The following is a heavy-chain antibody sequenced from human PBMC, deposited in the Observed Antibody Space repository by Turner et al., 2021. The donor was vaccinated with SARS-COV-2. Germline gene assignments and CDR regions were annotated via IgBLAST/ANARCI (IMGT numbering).Heavy chain of an antibody. J-gene: IGHJ6*02. CDR2: ISGSGGTT. V-gene: IGHV3-23*01. D-gene: IGHD3-16*01. Sequence: EVQLLESGGGLVQPGGSLRLACAASGFTFSSYDISWVRQAPGKGLEWVSAISGSGGTTYYADSVKGRFTISRDNSSNTVYVEINSLRPEDTAVFYCAKDDGGLATTTYGMDVWGQGTTVTVSS. CDR3: AKDDGGLATTTYGMDV. CDR1: GFTFSSYD.